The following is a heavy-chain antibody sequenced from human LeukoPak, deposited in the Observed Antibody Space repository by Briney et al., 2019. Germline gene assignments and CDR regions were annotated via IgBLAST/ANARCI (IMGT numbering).Heavy chain of an antibody. CDR3: ARGGAARLHLQN. CDR1: GGSISTYY. J-gene: IGHJ1*01. Sequence: SETLSLTCTVSGGSISTYYWNWIRQPPGKGLEWIGYIYLSGSTNYNPSLQSRVTISVDTSKNQFSLNLNSVTAADTAVYYCARGGAARLHLQNWGQGTLVTVSS. CDR2: IYLSGST. D-gene: IGHD6-6*01. V-gene: IGHV4-59*01.